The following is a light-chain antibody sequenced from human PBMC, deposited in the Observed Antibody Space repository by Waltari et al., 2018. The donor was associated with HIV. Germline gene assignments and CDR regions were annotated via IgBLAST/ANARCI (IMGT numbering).Light chain of an antibody. CDR2: EVN. CDR3: SSYTSTNTLV. J-gene: IGLJ3*02. Sequence: QSALTQPASVSGSPGPSITISCTGTISDVGGYNYVSWYQQHPGKAPKLRIYEVNNRPSGVSNRFSGSKSGNRASLTISGLQAEDEADYYCSSYTSTNTLVFGGGTKLTVL. CDR1: ISDVGGYNY. V-gene: IGLV2-14*01.